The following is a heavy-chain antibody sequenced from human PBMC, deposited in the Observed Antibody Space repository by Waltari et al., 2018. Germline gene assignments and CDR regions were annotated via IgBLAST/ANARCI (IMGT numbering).Heavy chain of an antibody. V-gene: IGHV1-69*01. Sequence: QVQLVQSGAEVKKPGSSVKVSCKASGGTFSSYAITWVRQAPGQGLEWMGGIIAIFSTANYAQKFQGRVTITAGESTSTAYMELSSLRSEDTAVYYCARGVGPGGYYYYYYMDVWGKGTTVTVSS. J-gene: IGHJ6*03. CDR3: ARGVGPGGYYYYYYMDV. CDR1: GGTFSSYA. CDR2: IIAIFSTA. D-gene: IGHD3-16*01.